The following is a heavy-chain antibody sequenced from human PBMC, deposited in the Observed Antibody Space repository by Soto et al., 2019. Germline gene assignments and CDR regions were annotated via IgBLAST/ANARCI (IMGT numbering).Heavy chain of an antibody. CDR3: ARTSCSSTSCRPYYYGMDV. J-gene: IGHJ6*02. Sequence: NPSETLSLTCAVYGGSFSGYYWSWIRQPPGKGLEWIGEINHSGSTNYNPSLKSRVTISVDTSKNQFSLKLSSVTAADTAVYYCARTSCSSTSCRPYYYGMDVWGQGITVTVSS. V-gene: IGHV4-34*01. D-gene: IGHD2-2*01. CDR2: INHSGST. CDR1: GGSFSGYY.